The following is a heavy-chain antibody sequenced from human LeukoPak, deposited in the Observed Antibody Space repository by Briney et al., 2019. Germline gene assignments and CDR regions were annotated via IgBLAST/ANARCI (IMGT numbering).Heavy chain of an antibody. CDR2: IYYNGDT. CDR1: GGSISIYY. J-gene: IGHJ4*02. V-gene: IGHV4-59*08. CDR3: ARHRPAIPGFDY. D-gene: IGHD2-21*01. Sequence: SETLPLTCTVYGGSISIYYWSWIRQPPGKGLEWIGYIYYNGDTNYNPSLKSRVTISVDTSKNQFSLRLTSVTAADTAVYYCARHRPAIPGFDYWGQGTLVTVSS.